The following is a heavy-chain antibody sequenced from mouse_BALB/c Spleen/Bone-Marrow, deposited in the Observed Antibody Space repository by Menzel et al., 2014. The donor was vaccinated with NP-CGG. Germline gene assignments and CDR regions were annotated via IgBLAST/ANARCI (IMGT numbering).Heavy chain of an antibody. CDR2: ISDGGSYT. CDR1: GFTFSDYY. CDR3: VLRWFAY. Sequence: EVKLVESGGGLVKPGGSLKLSCAASGFTFSDYYMYWVRQTPEKRLEWVATISDGGSYTYYPDSVKGRFTISRDNAKNNLYLRMSSLKSEDTAMYYCVLRWFAYWGQGTLVTVSA. D-gene: IGHD1-1*01. J-gene: IGHJ3*01. V-gene: IGHV5-4*02.